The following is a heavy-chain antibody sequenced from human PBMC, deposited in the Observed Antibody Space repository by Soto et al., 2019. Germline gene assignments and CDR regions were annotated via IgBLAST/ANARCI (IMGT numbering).Heavy chain of an antibody. J-gene: IGHJ4*02. CDR2: IYWNDDK. D-gene: IGHD6-13*01. CDR3: AHAPVYSSTWYSG. CDR1: GFSLRTSGVG. Sequence: SGPTLVNPPQPLTLTCTFSGFSLRTSGVGVGWIRQPPGKALEWLPLIYWNDDKRYSPSLKGRLTITKDNSKNEVVLRMTNMDPVDTATYYCAHAPVYSSTWYSGWGQGTLVTVSS. V-gene: IGHV2-5*01.